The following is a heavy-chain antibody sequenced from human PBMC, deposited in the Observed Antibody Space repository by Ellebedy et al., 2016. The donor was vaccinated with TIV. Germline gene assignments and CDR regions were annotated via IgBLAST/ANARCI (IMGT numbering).Heavy chain of an antibody. CDR1: GFTVSSNY. Sequence: GGSLRLXCAASGFTVSSNYMSWVRQAPGKGLEWVSVIYSGGSTYYADSVKGRFTISRDNSKNTLYLQMNSLRAEDTAVYYCARLDGDYVFGYWGQGTLVTVSS. CDR3: ARLDGDYVFGY. V-gene: IGHV3-53*01. J-gene: IGHJ4*02. CDR2: IYSGGST. D-gene: IGHD4-17*01.